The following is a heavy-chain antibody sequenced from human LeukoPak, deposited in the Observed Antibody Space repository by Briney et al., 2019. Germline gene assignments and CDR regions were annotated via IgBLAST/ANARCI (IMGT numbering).Heavy chain of an antibody. Sequence: GGSLRLSCAASGFTFSSYTMNWVRQAPGKGLEWVSSISSSSSAIYYAASVKGRFTISRDNAKNSLYLQMNSLRDEDTAVYYCARGALRYSDYWGQGTLVTVSA. CDR1: GFTFSSYT. CDR2: ISSSSSAI. V-gene: IGHV3-48*02. D-gene: IGHD3-9*01. CDR3: ARGALRYSDY. J-gene: IGHJ4*02.